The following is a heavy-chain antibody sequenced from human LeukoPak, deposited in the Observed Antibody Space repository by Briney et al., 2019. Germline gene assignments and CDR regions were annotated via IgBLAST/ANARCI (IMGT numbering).Heavy chain of an antibody. CDR2: ISYDGSNK. J-gene: IGHJ4*02. Sequence: GRSLRLSCAASGFTFSSYALHWVRQAPGKGLEWVAVISYDGSNKYYADSVKGRFTISRDNSKNTLYLQMNSLRAEDTAVYYCARTDLWYYDSIGYLYWGQGTLVTVSS. CDR3: ARTDLWYYDSIGYLY. CDR1: GFTFSSYA. V-gene: IGHV3-30-3*01. D-gene: IGHD3-22*01.